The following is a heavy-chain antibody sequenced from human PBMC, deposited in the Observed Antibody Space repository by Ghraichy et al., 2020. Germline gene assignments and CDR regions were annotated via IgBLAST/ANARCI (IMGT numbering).Heavy chain of an antibody. CDR3: AKAGRGWNYVDY. Sequence: GGSLRLSCAASGFTFSDYAMTWVRQAPGKGLEWVSTILNYIGTMHADSVKGRFTISRDNSKNTLYLEMNNLSAEDTALYYCAKAGRGWNYVDYWGQGTLVAVSS. CDR1: GFTFSDYA. D-gene: IGHD2-15*01. CDR2: ILNYIGT. J-gene: IGHJ4*02. V-gene: IGHV3-23*01.